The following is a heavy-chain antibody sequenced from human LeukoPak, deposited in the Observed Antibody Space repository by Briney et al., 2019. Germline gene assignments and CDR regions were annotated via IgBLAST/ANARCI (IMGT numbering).Heavy chain of an antibody. D-gene: IGHD3-3*01. J-gene: IGHJ4*02. CDR2: IYSGGST. CDR1: GFTVSSNY. V-gene: IGHV3-53*01. Sequence: PGGSLRLSCAASGFTVSSNYMSWVRQAPGKGLEWVSVIYSGGSTYYADSVKGRFTISRDNSKNTLYLQMNSLRAEDTAVYYCARYDSRSKNLDYWGQGTLVTVSS. CDR3: ARYDSRSKNLDY.